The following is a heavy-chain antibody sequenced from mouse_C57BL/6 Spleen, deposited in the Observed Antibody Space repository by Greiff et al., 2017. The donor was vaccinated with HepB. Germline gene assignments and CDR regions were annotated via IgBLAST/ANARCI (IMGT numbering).Heavy chain of an antibody. CDR1: GYSITSGYY. J-gene: IGHJ3*01. V-gene: IGHV3-6*01. CDR2: ISYDGSN. Sequence: EVKLVESGPGLVKPSQSLSLTCSVTGYSITSGYYWNWIRQFPGNKLEWMGYISYDGSNNYNPSLKNRISITRDTSKNQFFLKLNSVTTEDTATYYCAKLTGTFFAYWGQGTLVTVSA. CDR3: AKLTGTFFAY. D-gene: IGHD4-1*01.